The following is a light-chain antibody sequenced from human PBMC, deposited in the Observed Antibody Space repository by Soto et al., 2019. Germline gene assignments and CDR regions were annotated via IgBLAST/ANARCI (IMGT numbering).Light chain of an antibody. CDR3: QQYSSPPRT. V-gene: IGKV3-20*01. Sequence: EIVLTQSPGSLSLSPGERATLSCRASQSGSSYLAWYQQKPGQAPRLLIYGTSSRATGFPDRFSGSGSGTDFSLTISRLEPEDSAVYYCQQYSSPPRTFGQGTKVESK. CDR2: GTS. J-gene: IGKJ1*01. CDR1: QSGSSY.